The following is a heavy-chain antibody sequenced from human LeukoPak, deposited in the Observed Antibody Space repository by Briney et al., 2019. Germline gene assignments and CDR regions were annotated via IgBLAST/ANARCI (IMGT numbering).Heavy chain of an antibody. D-gene: IGHD6-19*01. Sequence: ASVKVSCKASGYTFTSYAMNWVRQAPGQGLEWMGWINTNTGNPTYAQGFTGRFVFSLDTSVSTAYLQISSLKAEDTAVYYCARDPGYSSGWYFRPTTNDAFDIWGQGTMVTVSS. J-gene: IGHJ3*02. CDR2: INTNTGNP. CDR3: ARDPGYSSGWYFRPTTNDAFDI. V-gene: IGHV7-4-1*02. CDR1: GYTFTSYA.